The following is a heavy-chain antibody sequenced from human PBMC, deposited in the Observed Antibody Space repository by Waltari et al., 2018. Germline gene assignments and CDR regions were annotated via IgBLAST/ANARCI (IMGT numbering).Heavy chain of an antibody. Sequence: QVQLQQWGAGLLKPSETLSLTCAVYGGSFSGYYWSWSRQPPGKGLEWIGEINHSGSTNYNPSLKSRVTISVDTSKNQFSLKLSSVTAADTAVYYCARSRRITIFGVVRSHNDAFDIWGQGTMVTVSS. CDR1: GGSFSGYY. D-gene: IGHD3-3*01. V-gene: IGHV4-34*01. CDR3: ARSRRITIFGVVRSHNDAFDI. CDR2: INHSGST. J-gene: IGHJ3*02.